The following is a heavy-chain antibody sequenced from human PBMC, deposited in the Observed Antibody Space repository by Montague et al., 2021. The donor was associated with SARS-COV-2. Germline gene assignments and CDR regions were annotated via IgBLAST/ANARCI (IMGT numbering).Heavy chain of an antibody. J-gene: IGHJ4*02. CDR1: GGSISSSTHY. D-gene: IGHD5-12*01. CDR3: ARHGWGWLRLLRPFDY. CDR2: IYYSGST. Sequence: ETLSLTCTVSGGSISSSTHYWGWIRQPPGKGLEWIGSIYYSGSTYYNPSLKSRVTIPVDTSKNQFSLKLSSVTAADTAVYYCARHGWGWLRLLRPFDYWGQGTLVTVSS. V-gene: IGHV4-39*01.